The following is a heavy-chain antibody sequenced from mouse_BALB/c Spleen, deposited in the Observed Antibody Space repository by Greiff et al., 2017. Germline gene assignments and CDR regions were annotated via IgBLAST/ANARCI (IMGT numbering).Heavy chain of an antibody. CDR2: ISSGGST. CDR3: ARGREYYGYGFAY. CDR1: GFTFSSYA. J-gene: IGHJ3*01. Sequence: EVKLVESGGGLVKPGGSLKLSCAASGFTFSSYAMSWVRQTPEKRLEWVASISSGGSTYYPDSVKGRFTISRDNARNILYLQMSSLRSEDTAMYYCARGREYYGYGFAYWGQGTLVTVSA. D-gene: IGHD1-2*01. V-gene: IGHV5-6-5*01.